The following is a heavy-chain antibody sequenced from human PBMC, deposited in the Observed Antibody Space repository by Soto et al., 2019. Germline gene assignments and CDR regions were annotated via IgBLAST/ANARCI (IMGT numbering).Heavy chain of an antibody. D-gene: IGHD3-3*01. V-gene: IGHV4-59*01. J-gene: IGHJ6*03. Sequence: PSETLSLTCTVSGGSISSYYWSWIRQPPWKGLEWIGYIYYSGSTNYNPSLKSRVTISVDTSKNQFSLKLSSVTAADTAVYYCARDPHPDFWSGYYDGDYYYYMDVWGKGTTVTVSS. CDR2: IYYSGST. CDR1: GGSISSYY. CDR3: ARDPHPDFWSGYYDGDYYYYMDV.